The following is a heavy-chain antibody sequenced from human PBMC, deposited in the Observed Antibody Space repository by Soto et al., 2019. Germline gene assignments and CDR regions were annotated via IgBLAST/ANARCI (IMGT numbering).Heavy chain of an antibody. CDR3: ARDMAYFDF. CDR1: CYTFASCG. Sequence: GTPVELSCEASCYTFASCGSCWVRQAPGKGLEWMGWISAYNGNTNYAQKLQGRVTMTTDTSTSTAYMELRSLRSDDTAVYYCARDMAYFDFWVQRTLVIVS. V-gene: IGHV1-18*01. J-gene: IGHJ4*02. CDR2: ISAYNGNT.